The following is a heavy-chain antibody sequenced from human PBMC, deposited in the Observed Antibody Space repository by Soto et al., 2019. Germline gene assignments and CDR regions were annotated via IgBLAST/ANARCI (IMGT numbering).Heavy chain of an antibody. CDR1: GYTLTTYG. J-gene: IGHJ4*02. CDR2: ISAYNDHT. V-gene: IGHV1-18*01. Sequence: QVQLVQSGAEVKKPGASVKVSCKAAGYTLTTYGVSWVRQAPGQGLEWVGWISAYNDHTNYAQKFQGRVTMTTDTSTSTAYMELRSSRSDDTAVYYCARGTYFDYWGQGTLVTVSS. D-gene: IGHD1-1*01. CDR3: ARGTYFDY.